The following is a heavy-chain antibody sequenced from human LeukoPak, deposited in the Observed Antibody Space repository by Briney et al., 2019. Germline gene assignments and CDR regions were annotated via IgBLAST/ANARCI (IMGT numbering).Heavy chain of an antibody. Sequence: SETLSLTCAVYGGSFSGYYWSWIRQPPGKGLEWIGEINHIGSTNYNPSLKSRVTISVDTSKNQFSLKLSSVTAADTAVYYCARGDYDILTGYPYYYYYGMDVWGQGTTVTVSS. V-gene: IGHV4-34*01. J-gene: IGHJ6*02. CDR2: INHIGST. D-gene: IGHD3-9*01. CDR1: GGSFSGYY. CDR3: ARGDYDILTGYPYYYYYGMDV.